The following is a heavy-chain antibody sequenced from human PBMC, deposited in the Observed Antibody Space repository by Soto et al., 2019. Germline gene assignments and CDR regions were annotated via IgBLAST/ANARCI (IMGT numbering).Heavy chain of an antibody. V-gene: IGHV3-43*01. Sequence: GGSVRLSCAASGFTFNAYTMHWVRQAPGKGLEWVSLISWDGGITYYGDSVKGRFTVSRDNSDNSLYLQMTSLRSDDTAFYYCAKDSYDILTGQKRYFDSWGQGTLVTVSS. CDR2: ISWDGGIT. CDR1: GFTFNAYT. CDR3: AKDSYDILTGQKRYFDS. J-gene: IGHJ4*02. D-gene: IGHD3-9*01.